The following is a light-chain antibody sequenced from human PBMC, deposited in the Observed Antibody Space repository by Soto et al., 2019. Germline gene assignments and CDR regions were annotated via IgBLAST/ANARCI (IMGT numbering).Light chain of an antibody. Sequence: QSVLTQPASVSGSPGQSITISCTGTDSDIRDYNYVSWYQLYPGKAPKLVIFEVDNRPSGVSNRFSGSKSGNTASLTISGLQAEDEADYYCSSYSSSSLVFGGGTKLTVL. CDR3: SSYSSSSLV. J-gene: IGLJ2*01. CDR1: DSDIRDYNY. CDR2: EVD. V-gene: IGLV2-14*01.